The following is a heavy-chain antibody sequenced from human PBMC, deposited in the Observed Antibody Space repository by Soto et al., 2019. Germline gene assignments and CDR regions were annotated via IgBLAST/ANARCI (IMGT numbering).Heavy chain of an antibody. CDR2: IYYTGST. Sequence: PSETLSLTCVVSGDSISSYYWTWIRQSPGKELEWIGYIYYTGSTKYNPSLESRVTISIDTSKNQFSLNLRSVTAADTAVYYCARAPAPGTYYYGMDVWGQGTTVTVSS. CDR3: ARAPAPGTYYYGMDV. J-gene: IGHJ6*02. V-gene: IGHV4-59*01. D-gene: IGHD3-10*01. CDR1: GDSISSYY.